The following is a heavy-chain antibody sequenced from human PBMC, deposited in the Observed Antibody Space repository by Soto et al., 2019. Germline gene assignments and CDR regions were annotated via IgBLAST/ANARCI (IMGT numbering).Heavy chain of an antibody. CDR2: ISGSGGST. CDR3: AKILTYYYGSGSCDY. V-gene: IGHV3-23*01. J-gene: IGHJ4*02. Sequence: EVQLLESGGGLVQPGGSLRLSCAASGFTFSSYAMSWVHQAPGKGLEWVSAISGSGGSTYYADSVKGRFTISRDNSKNTLYLQMNSLRAEDTAVYYCAKILTYYYGSGSCDYWGQGTLVTVSS. CDR1: GFTFSSYA. D-gene: IGHD3-10*01.